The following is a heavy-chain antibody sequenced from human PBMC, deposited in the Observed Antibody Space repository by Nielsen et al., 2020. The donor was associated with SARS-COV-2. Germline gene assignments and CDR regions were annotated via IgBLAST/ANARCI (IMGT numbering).Heavy chain of an antibody. J-gene: IGHJ6*02. CDR3: AREPLIAVAGYYYYYGMDV. V-gene: IGHV4-59*06. D-gene: IGHD6-19*01. CDR1: GGSISSYY. CDR2: IYYSGST. Sequence: SETLSLTCTVSGGSISSYYWSWIRQHPGKGLEWIGYIYYSGSTYYNPSLKSRVTISVDTSKNQFSLKLSSVTAADTAVYYCAREPLIAVAGYYYYYGMDVWGQGTTVTVSS.